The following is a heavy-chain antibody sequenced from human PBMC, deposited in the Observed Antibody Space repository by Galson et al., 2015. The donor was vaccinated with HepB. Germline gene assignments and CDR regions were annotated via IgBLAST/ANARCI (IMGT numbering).Heavy chain of an antibody. J-gene: IGHJ3*02. CDR1: GFTFSSYW. V-gene: IGHV3-7*03. D-gene: IGHD3-3*01. CDR3: ATTTRPGWVYDFWSGSRGHDDFDI. CDR2: IKQDGSEK. Sequence: SLRLSCAASGFTFSSYWMSWVRQAPGKGLEWVANIKQDGSEKYYVDSVKGRFTISRDNAKNSLYLQMNSLRAEDTAVYYCATTTRPGWVYDFWSGSRGHDDFDIWGQGTMVTVSS.